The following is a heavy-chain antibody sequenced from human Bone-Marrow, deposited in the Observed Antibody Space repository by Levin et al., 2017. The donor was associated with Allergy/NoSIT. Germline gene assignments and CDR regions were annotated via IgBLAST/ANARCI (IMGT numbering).Heavy chain of an antibody. CDR1: GGTFSSYA. Sequence: GASVKVSCKASGGTFSSYAISWVRQAPGQGLEWMGGIIPIFGTANYAQKFQGRVTITADKSTSTAYMELSSLRSEDTAVYYCARGPAITIFGVVNLPFDPWGQGTLVTVSS. J-gene: IGHJ5*02. CDR3: ARGPAITIFGVVNLPFDP. V-gene: IGHV1-69*06. D-gene: IGHD3-3*01. CDR2: IIPIFGTA.